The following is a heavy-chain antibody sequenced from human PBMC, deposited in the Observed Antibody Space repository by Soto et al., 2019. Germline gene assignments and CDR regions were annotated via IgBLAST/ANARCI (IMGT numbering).Heavy chain of an antibody. CDR3: AKDGRIHLYSPPFDY. Sequence: EVQLLEFGGGLVQQGGSLRLSCAASAFTFSSYAMSWVRQTPRKGLEWVSSISGSGDSTFYADSVKGRFTISRDNSKNTLYLEMSSLRAEDTAIYFCAKDGRIHLYSPPFDYWGQGALVSVTS. CDR1: AFTFSSYA. J-gene: IGHJ4*02. V-gene: IGHV3-23*01. D-gene: IGHD5-18*01. CDR2: ISGSGDST.